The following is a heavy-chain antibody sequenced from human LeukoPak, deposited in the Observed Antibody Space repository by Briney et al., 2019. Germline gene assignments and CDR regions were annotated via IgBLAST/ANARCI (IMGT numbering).Heavy chain of an antibody. J-gene: IGHJ6*02. V-gene: IGHV1-18*04. CDR2: ISAYNGNT. CDR1: GYTFTGYY. Sequence: ASVKVSCKASGYTFTGYYMHWVRHAPGQGLEWMGWISAYNGNTNYAQKLQGRVTMTTDTSTSTAYMELRSLRSDDTAVDYCARAQTRYYDFWSGHPEYYYYYYGMDVWGQGTTVTVSS. D-gene: IGHD3-3*01. CDR3: ARAQTRYYDFWSGHPEYYYYYYGMDV.